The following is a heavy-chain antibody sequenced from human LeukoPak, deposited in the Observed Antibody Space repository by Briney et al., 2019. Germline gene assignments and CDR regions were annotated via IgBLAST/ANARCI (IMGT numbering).Heavy chain of an antibody. CDR1: GFTFSSYC. CDR2: ISYDGSNK. V-gene: IGHV3-30*18. CDR3: AKDPGIAAAGTYSDY. Sequence: GGSLRLSCAASGFTFSSYCRHWVPQAPGKGLEWVAVISYDGSNKYYADSVKGRFTISRDNSKNTLYLQMSSLRAEDTAVYYCAKDPGIAAAGTYSDYWGRRTLVTVSS. D-gene: IGHD6-13*01. J-gene: IGHJ4*02.